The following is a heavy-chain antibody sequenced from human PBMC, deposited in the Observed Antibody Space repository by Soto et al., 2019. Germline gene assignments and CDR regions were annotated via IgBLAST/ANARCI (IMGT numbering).Heavy chain of an antibody. D-gene: IGHD3-10*01. CDR3: ARGAMLRGPGYYYAMDV. J-gene: IGHJ6*02. Sequence: SETLSLTCTVSGDSISRNGCFWTWIRQHPGKGLEWIGYIYYSGSSYYNPSLKSRVIISVDTSKNHFSLNLTAVTAADTAVYYCARGAMLRGPGYYYAMDVWGQGTTVTVSS. CDR2: IYYSGSS. CDR1: GDSISRNGCF. V-gene: IGHV4-31*03.